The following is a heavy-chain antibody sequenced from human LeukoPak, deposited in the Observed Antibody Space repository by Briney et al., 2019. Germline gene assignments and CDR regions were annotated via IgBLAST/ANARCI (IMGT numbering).Heavy chain of an antibody. CDR3: ARGDLRGDY. CDR1: GGSFSGYY. V-gene: IGHV4-30-4*08. J-gene: IGHJ4*02. CDR2: IYYSGST. Sequence: SETLSLTCAVYGGSFSGYYWSWIRQPPGKGLEWIGYIYYSGSTYYNPSLKSRVTISVDTSKNQLSLKLSSVPAADTAVYSCARGDLRGDYWGQGTLVTVSS. D-gene: IGHD2-21*02.